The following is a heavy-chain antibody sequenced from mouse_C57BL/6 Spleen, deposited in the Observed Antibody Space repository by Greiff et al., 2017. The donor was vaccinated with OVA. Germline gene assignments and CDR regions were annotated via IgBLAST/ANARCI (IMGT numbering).Heavy chain of an antibody. Sequence: QVQLQQSGAELVRPGASVKLSCKASGYTFTDYYINWVKQRPGQGLEWIARIYPGSGNTYYNEKFKGKATLTAEKSSSTAYMQLSSLTSEDSAVDFCATSYYDYVYWYFDVWGTGTTVTVSS. CDR1: GYTFTDYY. J-gene: IGHJ1*03. CDR2: IYPGSGNT. CDR3: ATSYYDYVYWYFDV. V-gene: IGHV1-76*01. D-gene: IGHD2-4*01.